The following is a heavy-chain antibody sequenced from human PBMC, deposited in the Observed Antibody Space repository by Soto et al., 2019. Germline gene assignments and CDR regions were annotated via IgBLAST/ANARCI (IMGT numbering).Heavy chain of an antibody. D-gene: IGHD3-22*01. CDR2: ISGHNGNT. Sequence: VKVSCKASGYSFTSYGISWVRQAPGQGPEWMGWISGHNGNTNHPQSLQGRVTMTTDTSRNTAYMELRSLRFDDTAVYYCARHRFNYYDDTVYYYFDYWGQGTLVTVSS. CDR1: GYSFTSYG. CDR3: ARHRFNYYDDTVYYYFDY. V-gene: IGHV1-18*04. J-gene: IGHJ4*02.